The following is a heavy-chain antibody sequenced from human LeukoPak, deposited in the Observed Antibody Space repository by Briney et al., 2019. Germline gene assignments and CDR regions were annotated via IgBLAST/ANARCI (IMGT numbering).Heavy chain of an antibody. V-gene: IGHV4-34*01. CDR3: ARDSSADAFDI. D-gene: IGHD2-15*01. Sequence: KPSETLSLTCAVYGGSFSGYYWSWIRQPPGKGLEWIGEINHSGSTNYNPSLKSRVTISVDTSKNQFSLKLSSVTAADTAVYYCARDSSADAFDIWGQGTTVTVSS. CDR1: GGSFSGYY. CDR2: INHSGST. J-gene: IGHJ3*02.